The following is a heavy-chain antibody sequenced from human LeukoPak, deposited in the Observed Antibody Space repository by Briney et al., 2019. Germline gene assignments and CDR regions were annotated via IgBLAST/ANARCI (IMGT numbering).Heavy chain of an antibody. V-gene: IGHV3-23*01. CDR2: ISSSGSGGNS. D-gene: IGHD1-26*01. CDR3: AKDRTVGATCWYLDL. CDR1: GVTLSSYA. J-gene: IGHJ2*01. Sequence: GGSLRLSCAASGVTLSSYAMSWARQAPGKGLEWVSGISSSGSGGNSSYADSVKGRFTISSDSSNNTLFLHMNTLRAAATAIYYGAKDRTVGATCWYLDLWGRGTRVTVST.